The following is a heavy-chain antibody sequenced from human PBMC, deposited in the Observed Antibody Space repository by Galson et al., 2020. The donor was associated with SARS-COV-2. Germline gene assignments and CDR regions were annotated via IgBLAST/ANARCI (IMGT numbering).Heavy chain of an antibody. V-gene: IGHV1-18*04. D-gene: IGHD3-3*01. CDR1: GYTFTSYG. J-gene: IGHJ6*02. CDR2: ISAYNGNT. Sequence: ASVKVSCKASGYTFTSYGISWVRQAPGQGLEWMGWISAYNGNTNYAQKLQGRVTMTTDTSTSTAYMELRSLRSDDTAVYYCARARIYDFWSGYAYYYGMDVWGQGTTVTVSS. CDR3: ARARIYDFWSGYAYYYGMDV.